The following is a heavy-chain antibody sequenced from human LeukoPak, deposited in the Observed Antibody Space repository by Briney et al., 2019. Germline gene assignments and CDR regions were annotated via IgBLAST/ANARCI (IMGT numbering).Heavy chain of an antibody. D-gene: IGHD2-21*02. CDR1: GFTFSSYW. V-gene: IGHV3-7*01. CDR3: ARAQTYGDSRLLLDY. J-gene: IGHJ4*02. Sequence: GGSLRLSCAASGFTFSSYWMSWARQAPGRGLEWVAIIKQDGSEKYYVDSVKGRFTISRDNAKNSLYLQMNSLRAEDTAVYYCARAQTYGDSRLLLDYWGQGTLVTVSS. CDR2: IKQDGSEK.